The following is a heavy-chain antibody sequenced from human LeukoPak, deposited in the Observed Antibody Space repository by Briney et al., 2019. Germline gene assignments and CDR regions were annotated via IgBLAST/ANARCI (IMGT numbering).Heavy chain of an antibody. Sequence: GGSLRLSCAASGFTFSSYAMSWVRQAPGKGLEWVSAISGSGGSTYYADSVKGRFTISRDNSKNTLYLQMNSLRAEDTAVYYCAAPLYDYVWGSYRYWGQGTLVTVSS. CDR3: AAPLYDYVWGSYRY. CDR1: GFTFSSYA. J-gene: IGHJ4*02. CDR2: ISGSGGST. V-gene: IGHV3-23*01. D-gene: IGHD3-16*02.